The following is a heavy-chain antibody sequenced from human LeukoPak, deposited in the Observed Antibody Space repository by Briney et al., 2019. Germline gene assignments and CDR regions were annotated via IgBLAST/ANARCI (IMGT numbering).Heavy chain of an antibody. D-gene: IGHD3-16*01. CDR1: GYTFTGYY. CDR2: INPNSGGT. Sequence: ASVKVSCKASGYTFTGYYMHWVRQAPGQGLEWMGWINPNSGGTNYAQKFQGRVTMTRDTSTSTVYMELSSLRSEDTAVYYCARVTPLYGMDVWGQGTTVTVPS. CDR3: ARVTPLYGMDV. V-gene: IGHV1-2*02. J-gene: IGHJ6*02.